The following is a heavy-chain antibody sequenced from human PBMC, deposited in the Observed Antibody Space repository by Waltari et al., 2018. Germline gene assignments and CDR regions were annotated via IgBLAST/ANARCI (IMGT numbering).Heavy chain of an antibody. J-gene: IGHJ3*02. CDR1: GGSISSYY. CDR2: IYYSGST. V-gene: IGHV4-59*08. Sequence: QVQLQESGPGLVKPSETLSLTCTVSGGSISSYYWSWIRQPPGKGLELIGYIYYSGSTNYDPSLKSRVTISVDTSKNQFSLKLSSVTAADTAVYYCARYLWFGEYDAFDIWGQGTMVTVSS. CDR3: ARYLWFGEYDAFDI. D-gene: IGHD3-10*01.